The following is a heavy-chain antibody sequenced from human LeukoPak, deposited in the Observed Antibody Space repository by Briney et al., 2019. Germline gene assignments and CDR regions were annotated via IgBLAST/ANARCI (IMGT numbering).Heavy chain of an antibody. CDR2: INPNSGGT. V-gene: IGHV1-2*02. J-gene: IGHJ5*02. Sequence: ASVKVSCKASGYTFTGYYMHWVRQAPGQGLEWMGWINPNSGGTNYAQKFQGRVTMTRDTSISTAYMELSRLRSDDTAVYYCARDRVNCGGDCYPPVHSFDPWGQGTLVTVSS. CDR3: ARDRVNCGGDCYPPVHSFDP. D-gene: IGHD2-21*02. CDR1: GYTFTGYY.